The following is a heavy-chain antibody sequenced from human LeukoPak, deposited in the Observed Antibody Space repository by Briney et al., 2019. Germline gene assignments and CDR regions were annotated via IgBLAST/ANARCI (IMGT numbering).Heavy chain of an antibody. D-gene: IGHD1-26*01. CDR3: ARGRSNYYGMDV. CDR2: IYYNGNT. V-gene: IGHV4-59*01. J-gene: IGHJ6*02. Sequence: SETLSLTCSVSDGSINSYYWNWIRRPPGKGLEWIGYIYYNGNTNYSPSLKSRVTMSVDTSKNLFFLKVSSVTAADTAVYYCARGRSNYYGMDVWGQGTTVTVSS. CDR1: DGSINSYY.